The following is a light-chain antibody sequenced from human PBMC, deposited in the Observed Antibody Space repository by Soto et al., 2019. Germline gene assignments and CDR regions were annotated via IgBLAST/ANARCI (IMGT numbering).Light chain of an antibody. V-gene: IGKV3-11*01. CDR3: QQRSNWPPYT. CDR2: DAS. CDR1: QSVSSY. J-gene: IGKJ2*01. Sequence: EMVLTQSPATLSLSPGERANLSCSASQSVSSYLAWYQQKPCQAPRLLIYDASNRATGIPARFSGSGSGTDFTLTISSLEPEDFAVYYCQQRSNWPPYTFGQGTKLEIK.